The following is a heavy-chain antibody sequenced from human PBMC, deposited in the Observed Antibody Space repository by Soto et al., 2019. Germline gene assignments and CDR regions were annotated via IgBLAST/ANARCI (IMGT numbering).Heavy chain of an antibody. J-gene: IGHJ6*02. V-gene: IGHV3-48*03. CDR3: ARDRRFYQLLLWYYSYYGMDV. D-gene: IGHD2-2*01. Sequence: GGSLRLSCAASGFTFSSYEMNWVRQAPGQGLEWVSYISDSGGTVYYADSVKGRFTVSRDNAQNSVYLQMNSLRAEDTAVYYCARDRRFYQLLLWYYSYYGMDVWGQGTTVTVSS. CDR1: GFTFSSYE. CDR2: ISDSGGTV.